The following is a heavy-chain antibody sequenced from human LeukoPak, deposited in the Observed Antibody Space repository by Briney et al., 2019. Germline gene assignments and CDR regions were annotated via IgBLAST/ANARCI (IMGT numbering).Heavy chain of an antibody. V-gene: IGHV4-34*01. CDR3: ARDGYGRKLDY. D-gene: IGHD5-18*01. J-gene: IGHJ4*02. Sequence: SQTLSLTCAVYGGSFSGYYWSWIRQPPGKGLEWIGEINHSGSTNYNPSLKSRVTISVDTSKNQFSLKLSSVTAADTAVYYCARDGYGRKLDYWGQGTLVTVSS. CDR1: GGSFSGYY. CDR2: INHSGST.